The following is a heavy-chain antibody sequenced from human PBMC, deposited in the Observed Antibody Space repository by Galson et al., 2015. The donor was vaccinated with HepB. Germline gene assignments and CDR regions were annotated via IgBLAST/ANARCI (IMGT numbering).Heavy chain of an antibody. V-gene: IGHV3-23*01. CDR1: GFTFSSYT. CDR3: ARAGRASWYDY. Sequence: SLRLSCAGSGFTFSSYTMGWVRQAPGKGLEWVSDINPSGAVTYYIDSVRGRFTISRDNSENTLYLQMSSLKSEDTAMYYCARAGRASWYDYWGQGTLVTVSS. D-gene: IGHD6-13*01. CDR2: INPSGAVT. J-gene: IGHJ4*02.